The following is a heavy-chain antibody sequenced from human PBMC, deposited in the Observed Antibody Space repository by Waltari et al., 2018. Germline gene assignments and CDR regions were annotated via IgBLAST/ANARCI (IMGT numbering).Heavy chain of an antibody. J-gene: IGHJ4*02. V-gene: IGHV4-39*01. Sequence: QLHLQESGPGLVKPSETLSLSCSISGFSVSHNDYYWGWIRQPPGKGLEWIGSINYSGNNHYSPSLENRVTISVDTFKNQFSLTINSVIAADTATYYCASHSPLGPPGSFLGGSIDFWGRGTLLIVSS. CDR2: INYSGNN. D-gene: IGHD3-10*01. CDR1: GFSVSHNDYY. CDR3: ASHSPLGPPGSFLGGSIDF.